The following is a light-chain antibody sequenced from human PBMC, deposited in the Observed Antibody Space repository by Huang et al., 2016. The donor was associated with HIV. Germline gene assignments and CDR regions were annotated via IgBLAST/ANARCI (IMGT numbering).Light chain of an antibody. Sequence: IVMTQSPDSMTVSLGERATINCKSSQDLLTNATKKSFLAWYQQTPRQPPKLLIYWASTRASGVPDRFSGSGSGTDFTLTINSLQAEDMAVYFCQQYYTNYYTFGQGTKLEIQ. CDR2: WAS. CDR1: QDLLTNATKKSF. CDR3: QQYYTNYYT. J-gene: IGKJ2*01. V-gene: IGKV4-1*01.